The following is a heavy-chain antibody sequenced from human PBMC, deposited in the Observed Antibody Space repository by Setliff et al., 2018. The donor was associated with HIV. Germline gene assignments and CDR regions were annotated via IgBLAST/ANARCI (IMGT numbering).Heavy chain of an antibody. CDR3: ARQPSGFLNPKDSFDF. CDR2: IYPGDSDT. CDR1: GYNFANYW. J-gene: IGHJ3*01. V-gene: IGHV5-51*01. Sequence: PGESLKISCKASGYNFANYWIGWVRQRPGKGLEWMGIIYPGDSDTKYSPSFQGQVSISADKSTSTAFLQWISPKASDTATYYCARQPSGFLNPKDSFDFWGQGARVTVSS.